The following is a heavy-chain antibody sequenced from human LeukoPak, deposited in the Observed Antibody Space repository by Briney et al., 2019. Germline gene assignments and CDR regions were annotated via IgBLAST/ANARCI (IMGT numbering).Heavy chain of an antibody. Sequence: GGSLRLSCEASGFTFSSYWMTWVRQAPGEGLEWVANIKPDGSQIYYVDSVKGRFTISRDNAKNSLYLQMNSLRAEDTAVYYCARVYDYVWGSYRYTGAFDIWGQGTMVTVSS. V-gene: IGHV3-7*01. CDR3: ARVYDYVWGSYRYTGAFDI. J-gene: IGHJ3*02. CDR2: IKPDGSQI. D-gene: IGHD3-16*02. CDR1: GFTFSSYW.